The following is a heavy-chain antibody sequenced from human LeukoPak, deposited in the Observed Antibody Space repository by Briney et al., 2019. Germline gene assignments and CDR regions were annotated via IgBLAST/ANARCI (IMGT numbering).Heavy chain of an antibody. J-gene: IGHJ6*03. V-gene: IGHV4-34*01. CDR3: ARVRITIFGVVIRDNYYYYMDV. CDR1: GGSFSGYY. CDR2: INHSGST. Sequence: PSETLSLTCAVYGGSFSGYYWSWIRQPPGKGLVWIGEINHSGSTNYNPSLKSRVTISVDTSKNQFSLKLSSVTAADTAVYYCARVRITIFGVVIRDNYYYYMDVWGKGTTVTVSS. D-gene: IGHD3-3*01.